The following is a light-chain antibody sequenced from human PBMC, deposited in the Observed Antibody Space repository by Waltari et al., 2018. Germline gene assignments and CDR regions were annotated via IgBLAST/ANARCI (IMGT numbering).Light chain of an antibody. Sequence: SYALTQPPSVSVSPGQTARITCSGDALPRVSPYWYQQRPGQAPALIIFKDRERLSGIPARFSASTSGTRSTLTISAVRAEDEAAYYCQSADSTNTYVVFGGGTKLTVL. J-gene: IGLJ2*01. CDR3: QSADSTNTYVV. CDR1: ALPRVS. CDR2: KDR. V-gene: IGLV3-25*03.